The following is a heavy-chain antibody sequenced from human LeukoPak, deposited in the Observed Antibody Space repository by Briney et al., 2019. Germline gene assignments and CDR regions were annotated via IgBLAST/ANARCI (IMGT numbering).Heavy chain of an antibody. V-gene: IGHV1-69*05. CDR2: IIPIFGTA. Sequence: SVKVSCKASGGTFSSYAISWVRQAPGQGLEWMGGIIPIFGTANYAQKFQGRVTITTDESTSTAYMELSSLRSEDTAVYYCARRLRQSGKYQLPGFDPWGQGTLVTVSS. D-gene: IGHD2-2*01. J-gene: IGHJ5*01. CDR1: GGTFSSYA. CDR3: ARRLRQSGKYQLPGFDP.